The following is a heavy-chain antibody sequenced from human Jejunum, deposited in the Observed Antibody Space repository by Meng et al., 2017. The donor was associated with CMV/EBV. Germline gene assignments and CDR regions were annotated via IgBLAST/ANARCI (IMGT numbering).Heavy chain of an antibody. J-gene: IGHJ4*02. CDR1: GFTFTDFY. CDR3: ARDGVSSVTDLDY. CDR2: INGNSGDK. V-gene: IGHV1-2*02. D-gene: IGHD6-19*01. Sequence: KACGFTFTDFYLYWVRQAPGQGVEYMGWINGNSGDKGCAQKFRGRVSMTRDTSISTIYMELGGLRPDDTAVYYCARDGVSSVTDLDYWGQGTLVTVSS.